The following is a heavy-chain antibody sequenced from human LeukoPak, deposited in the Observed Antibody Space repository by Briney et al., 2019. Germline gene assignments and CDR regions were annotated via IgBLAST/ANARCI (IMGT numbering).Heavy chain of an antibody. J-gene: IGHJ5*02. D-gene: IGHD3-22*01. CDR3: ARLLDDYYDSSGYAFGFDP. CDR2: INTDTGNP. CDR1: GYTFTSYA. V-gene: IGHV7-4-1*02. Sequence: ASVKVSCKASGYTFTSYAMNWVRQAPGQGLEWMGWINTDTGNPTYAQGFTGRFVFSLDTSVSTAYLQISSLKAEDTAVYYCARLLDDYYDSSGYAFGFDPWGQGTLVTVSS.